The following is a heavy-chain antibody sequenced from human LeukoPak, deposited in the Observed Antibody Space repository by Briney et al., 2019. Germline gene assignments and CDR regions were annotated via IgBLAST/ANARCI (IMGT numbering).Heavy chain of an antibody. CDR2: LNPSGGST. CDR3: ASVYNYGMDV. J-gene: IGHJ6*02. V-gene: IGHV1-46*01. CDR1: GYTVTSYY. Sequence: ASVKVSCKASGYTVTSYYMHWVRQAPGQGLEWMGILNPSGGSTSYAQKFQGRATLTRATSTSTVYMELSSLRSEDTAVHYCASVYNYGMDVWGQGTTVTVSS.